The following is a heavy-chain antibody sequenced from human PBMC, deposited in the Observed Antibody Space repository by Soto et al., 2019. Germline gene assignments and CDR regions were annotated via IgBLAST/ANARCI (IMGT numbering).Heavy chain of an antibody. CDR2: INWNSGSI. CDR1: GFTFDDYA. V-gene: IGHV3-9*01. CDR3: VKVESTNWYSGHFRH. Sequence: EVQLVESGGGLVQPGRSLRLSCAASGFTFDDYAMHWVRQVPGKGLEWVSGINWNSGSIGYGDSVKGRFAISRDNAKHSPHLKLNSLCAEATAIYYCVKVESTNWYSGHFRHWGQGNLVTVSS. J-gene: IGHJ1*01. D-gene: IGHD6-13*01.